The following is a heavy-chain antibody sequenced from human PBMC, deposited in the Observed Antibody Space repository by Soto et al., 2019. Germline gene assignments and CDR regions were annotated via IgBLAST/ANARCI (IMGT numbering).Heavy chain of an antibody. Sequence: HPGGSLRLSCAASGFTFSSYGMHWVRQAPGKGLEWVAVISYDGSNKYYADSVKGRFTISRDNSKNTLYLQMNSLRAEDTAVYYCATLRITIFGVVTSSDYWGQGTLVTVSS. J-gene: IGHJ4*02. CDR1: GFTFSSYG. D-gene: IGHD3-3*01. CDR2: ISYDGSNK. V-gene: IGHV3-30*03. CDR3: ATLRITIFGVVTSSDY.